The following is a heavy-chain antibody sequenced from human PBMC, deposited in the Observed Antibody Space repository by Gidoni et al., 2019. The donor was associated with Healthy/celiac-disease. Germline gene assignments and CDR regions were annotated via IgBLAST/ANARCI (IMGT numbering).Heavy chain of an antibody. D-gene: IGHD3-16*01. CDR1: GGTFSSYA. CDR2: ILPILGIA. CDR3: ARDMGGLGGFDY. V-gene: IGHV1-69*09. Sequence: QVQLVQSGDEVKKPGSAVKVSCKASGGTFSSYATRWVRPAPGQGLEWRGRILPILGIANYAQKFQGRVTITADKSTSTAYMELGSLGSEDTAVYYCARDMGGLGGFDYWGQGTLVTVSS. J-gene: IGHJ4*02.